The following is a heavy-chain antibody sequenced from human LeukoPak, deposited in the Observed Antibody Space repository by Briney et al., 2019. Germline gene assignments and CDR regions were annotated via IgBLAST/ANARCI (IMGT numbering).Heavy chain of an antibody. J-gene: IGHJ4*02. CDR1: GYTFIGYY. Sequence: ASVKVSCKASGYTFIGYYMHWVRPAPGQGLEWVGLINPNSGGTNYAQKSQGRVTVTRDTSITTTYMELSGLRSDDTAVYFCARFGGYSGYDTPSFDYWGQGTLVTVSS. CDR2: INPNSGGT. CDR3: ARFGGYSGYDTPSFDY. V-gene: IGHV1-2*02. D-gene: IGHD5-12*01.